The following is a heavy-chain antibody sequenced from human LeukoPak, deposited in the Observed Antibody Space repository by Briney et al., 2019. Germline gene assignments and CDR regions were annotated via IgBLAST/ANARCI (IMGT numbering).Heavy chain of an antibody. V-gene: IGHV3-9*01. CDR3: AKQGPVTTYLGLPDY. Sequence: GGSLRLSCAASGFTFNDHAMHWVRQAPGKGLEWVSGISWNSGSVGYADSVKGRFTISRDNAKNSLHLQMNSLRAEDTAWYYCAKQGPVTTYLGLPDYWGPGTLVTVSS. D-gene: IGHD4-17*01. J-gene: IGHJ4*02. CDR2: ISWNSGSV. CDR1: GFTFNDHA.